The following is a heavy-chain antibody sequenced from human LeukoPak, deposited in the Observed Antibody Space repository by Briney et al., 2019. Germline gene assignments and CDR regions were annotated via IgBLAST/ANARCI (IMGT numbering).Heavy chain of an antibody. CDR1: GFTFSSYA. CDR2: ISYDGSNK. CDR3: ARDYYYYMDV. J-gene: IGHJ6*03. Sequence: GGSLRLSCAASGFTFSSYAMHWVRQAPGKGLEWVAVISYDGSNKYYADSVKGRFTISRDNSKNTLYLQMNSLRAEDTAVYYCARDYYYYMDVWGKGTTVTVSS. V-gene: IGHV3-30*04.